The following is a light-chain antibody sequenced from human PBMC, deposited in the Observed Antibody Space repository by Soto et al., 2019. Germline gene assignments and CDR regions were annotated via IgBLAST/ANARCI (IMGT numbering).Light chain of an antibody. CDR1: QSVSNSY. J-gene: IGKJ2*01. Sequence: EIVLTQSPGTLSLSPGERASLSCRASQSVSNSYLAWYQQKPCQAPRLLIYGASSRATGIPDRFSGSGSGTDFTLTISRLEPEDLAVYYCQQYGNSPRTFGQGTKLVIK. CDR2: GAS. CDR3: QQYGNSPRT. V-gene: IGKV3-20*01.